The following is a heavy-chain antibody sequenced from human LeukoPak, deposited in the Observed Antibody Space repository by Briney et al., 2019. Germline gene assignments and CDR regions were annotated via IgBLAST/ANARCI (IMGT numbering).Heavy chain of an antibody. V-gene: IGHV3-30*18. Sequence: PGRSLRVSCAASGFTFSNYGIHWVRQAPGKGLEWVAVISFDGSNKYYADSVKGRFTIARDNSKNTLYLQMNRLRPEDTAVYYCAKSTGSGGHFDYWGQGTLVTVSS. J-gene: IGHJ4*02. CDR3: AKSTGSGGHFDY. D-gene: IGHD3-10*01. CDR1: GFTFSNYG. CDR2: ISFDGSNK.